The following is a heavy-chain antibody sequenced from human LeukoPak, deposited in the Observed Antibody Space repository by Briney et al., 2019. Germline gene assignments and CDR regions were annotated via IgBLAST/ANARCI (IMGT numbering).Heavy chain of an antibody. V-gene: IGHV3-23*01. D-gene: IGHD6-13*01. CDR3: AKDGTGYSSSWYDDY. CDR1: GFTFTYYS. CDR2: ISGSGGST. J-gene: IGHJ4*02. Sequence: GGSLRLSCAVSGFTFTYYSMNWVRQAPGKGLEWVSAISGSGGSTYYADSVKGRFTISRDNSKNTLYLQMNSLRAEDTAVYYCAKDGTGYSSSWYDDYWGQGTLVTVSS.